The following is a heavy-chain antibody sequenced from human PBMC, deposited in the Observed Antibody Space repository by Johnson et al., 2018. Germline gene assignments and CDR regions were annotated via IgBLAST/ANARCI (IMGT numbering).Heavy chain of an antibody. V-gene: IGHV3-74*02. CDR3: ARGIPGGFDI. CDR2: INSDGSIT. J-gene: IGHJ3*02. Sequence: VQLVESGGGLVQPGGSLRLSCAASGFTFTSHWMHWVRQGPGKGLVWVSRINSDGSITSYADSVKGRFTISRDNAKNTVYLQMNSLRAGDTAVYYCARGIPGGFDIWGQGTMVTVSS. D-gene: IGHD2-21*01. CDR1: GFTFTSHW.